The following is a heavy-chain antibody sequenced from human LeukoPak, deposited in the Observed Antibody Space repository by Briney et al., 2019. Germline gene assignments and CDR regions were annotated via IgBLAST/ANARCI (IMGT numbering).Heavy chain of an antibody. CDR1: GFTFSSYG. CDR2: TRYDGSIK. V-gene: IGHV3-30*02. Sequence: GGSLRLSCAASGFTFSSYGMHWFRQAPGKGLEWVAFTRYDGSIKYYVDSVKGRFTISRDNPKNTLYLQMNSLRAEGTAVYYCAKDQPQYCSGGSCYPGGFDYWGQGTLVTVSS. J-gene: IGHJ4*02. D-gene: IGHD2-15*01. CDR3: AKDQPQYCSGGSCYPGGFDY.